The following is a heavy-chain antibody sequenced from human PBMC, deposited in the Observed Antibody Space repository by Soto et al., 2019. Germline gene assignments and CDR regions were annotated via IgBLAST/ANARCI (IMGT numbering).Heavy chain of an antibody. CDR1: GFTFSSYG. CDR2: ISYDGSNK. CDR3: AKDPSWAYGDYTYYFDY. D-gene: IGHD4-17*01. Sequence: PGGSLRLSCAASGFTFSSYGMHWVRQAPGKGLEWVAVISYDGSNKYYADSVKGRFTISRDNSKNTLYLQMNSLRAEDTAVYYCAKDPSWAYGDYTYYFDYWGQGTLVTVSS. V-gene: IGHV3-30*18. J-gene: IGHJ4*02.